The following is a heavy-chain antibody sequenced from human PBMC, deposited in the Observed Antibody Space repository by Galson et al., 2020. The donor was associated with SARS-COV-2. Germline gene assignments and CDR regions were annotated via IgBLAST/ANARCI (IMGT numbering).Heavy chain of an antibody. CDR2: IYSGGST. J-gene: IGHJ4*02. CDR3: AKGGYSYAREYYFDY. V-gene: IGHV3-23*03. Sequence: GGSLRLSCAASGFTFSSYAMSWVRQAPGKGLEWVSVIYSGGSTYYADSVKGRFTISRDNSKNTLYLQMNSLRAEDTAVYYCAKGGYSYAREYYFDYWGQGTLVTVSS. D-gene: IGHD5-18*01. CDR1: GFTFSSYA.